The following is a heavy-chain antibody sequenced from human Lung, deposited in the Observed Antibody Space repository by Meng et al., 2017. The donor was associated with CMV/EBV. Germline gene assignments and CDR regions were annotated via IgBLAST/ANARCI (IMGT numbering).Heavy chain of an antibody. CDR3: ARGRVLSTGTSLYFDL. Sequence: SQTLSLTCAVDDESFSEYLWNWIRQTPGKGLEWIGEADHAGDTNYNPSLKSRVGMTLDTSLRHFSLHLRSVIAADTATYYCARGRVLSTGTSLYFDLWGPGTLVTVSS. J-gene: IGHJ4*01. V-gene: IGHV4-34*01. CDR1: DESFSEYL. D-gene: IGHD3-9*01. CDR2: ADHAGDT.